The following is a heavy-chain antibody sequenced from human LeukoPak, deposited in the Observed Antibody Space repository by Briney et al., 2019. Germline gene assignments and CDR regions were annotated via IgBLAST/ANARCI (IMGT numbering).Heavy chain of an antibody. D-gene: IGHD6-6*01. V-gene: IGHV1-69*01. CDR2: IIPIFGTA. CDR3: ARGLNKYSS. J-gene: IGHJ4*02. Sequence: AASVKVSFTASGGTFSSYAISWVRQAPGQGLEWMGGIIPIFGTANYAQKFQGRVTITADESTSTAYMELSSLRSEDTAVYYCARGLNKYSSWGQGTLVTVSS. CDR1: GGTFSSYA.